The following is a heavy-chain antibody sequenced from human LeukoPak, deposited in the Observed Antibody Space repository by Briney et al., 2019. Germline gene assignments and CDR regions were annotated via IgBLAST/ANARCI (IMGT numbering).Heavy chain of an antibody. CDR3: VKSSCRPTSCASDH. CDR1: GFTFSDYA. CDR2: LTIAGDST. J-gene: IGHJ4*02. Sequence: GGSLRLSCAASGFTFSDYAMSWVRQAPGQGLEWLSGLTIAGDSTYYASSVKGRCTITRDNSRNTLFPQLNSLRAEDTAVYFCVKSSCRPTSCASDHWGQGTLVTVSS. V-gene: IGHV3-23*01. D-gene: IGHD2-2*01.